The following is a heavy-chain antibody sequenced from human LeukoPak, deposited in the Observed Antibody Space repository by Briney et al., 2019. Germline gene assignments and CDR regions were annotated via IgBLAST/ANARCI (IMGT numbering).Heavy chain of an antibody. CDR3: ARVGLYDSTGYHFDY. V-gene: IGHV1-18*01. J-gene: IGHJ4*02. D-gene: IGHD3-22*01. CDR2: INVYNGNT. CDR1: GYRFNMYG. Sequence: ASVKVSCKASGYRFNMYGITWVRQAPGQGLEWMGWINVYNGNTNYARKLQGRVTMTTDISTSTAYMELNSLRSDDTAMYYCARVGLYDSTGYHFDYWGQGSRVTVSS.